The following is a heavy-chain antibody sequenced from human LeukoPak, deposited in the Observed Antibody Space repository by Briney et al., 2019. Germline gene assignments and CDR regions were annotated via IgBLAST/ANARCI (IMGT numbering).Heavy chain of an antibody. J-gene: IGHJ4*02. CDR1: GGSVYSSSYY. CDR3: ARRWLRLHFDY. V-gene: IGHV4-39*01. Sequence: SETLPLTCTVSGGSVYSSSYYWAWIRQPPGKGLEWIGSIYYSESTDYNPSLKSRVTISVDTSKNQFSLKLSSVTAADTAVYYCARRWLRLHFDYWGQGTLVTVSS. CDR2: IYYSEST. D-gene: IGHD5-12*01.